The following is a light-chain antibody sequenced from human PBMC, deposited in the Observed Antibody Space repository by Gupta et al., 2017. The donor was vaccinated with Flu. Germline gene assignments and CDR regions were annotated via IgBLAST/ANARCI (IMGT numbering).Light chain of an antibody. Sequence: DIQMTQAPSFVAASLGNRVTIPCRASEDISGWVGWYQQKPGKAPNLLIYIASNLHSGVPSRFSGSGSGTDFTLTISSLQPEDVGTYYCQQGNDCPRSFGQGTKVEIK. J-gene: IGKJ2*04. CDR1: EDISGW. CDR3: QQGNDCPRS. CDR2: IAS. V-gene: IGKV1-12*01.